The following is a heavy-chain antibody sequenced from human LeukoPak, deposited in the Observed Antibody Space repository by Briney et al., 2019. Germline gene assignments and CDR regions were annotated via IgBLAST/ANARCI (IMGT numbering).Heavy chain of an antibody. J-gene: IGHJ4*02. D-gene: IGHD6-13*01. V-gene: IGHV4-39*07. CDR2: GDYSGSS. Sequence: SETLSLTCAVSGTVSRGSLSGTKYYWGWIRQPPGKGLEWIGSGDYSGSSYYNPSLKSRVTISADTSKNQFSLKLTSVTAADTAVYYCARDHGSSNWYYYWGQGTLVTVSS. CDR3: ARDHGSSNWYYY. CDR1: RGSLSGTKYY.